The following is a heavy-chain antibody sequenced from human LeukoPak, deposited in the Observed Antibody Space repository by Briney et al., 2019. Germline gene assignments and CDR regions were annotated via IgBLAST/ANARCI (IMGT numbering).Heavy chain of an antibody. Sequence: ASVKVSCKASGGTFSSYAISWVRQAPGQGLEWMGGIIPIFGTANYAQKFQGRVTITTDESTSTAYMELSSLRSEDTAVYYCARADLGTVTVIDYWGQGTLVTVSS. V-gene: IGHV1-69*05. CDR3: ARADLGTVTVIDY. J-gene: IGHJ4*02. D-gene: IGHD4-17*01. CDR2: IIPIFGTA. CDR1: GGTFSSYA.